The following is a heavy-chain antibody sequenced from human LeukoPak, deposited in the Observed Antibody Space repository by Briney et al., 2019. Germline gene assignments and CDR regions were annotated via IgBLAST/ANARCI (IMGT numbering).Heavy chain of an antibody. V-gene: IGHV3-74*01. CDR3: ARHSGSRTKFYYFDY. D-gene: IGHD6-19*01. Sequence: GGSLRLSCAASGFTFSNYWMHWVRQAPGKGLVWVSRINNDGRGTTYADSVKGRFTISRDNAKDTLYLQMNSLRVEDTAVYYCARHSGSRTKFYYFDYWGQGTLVTVSS. CDR2: INNDGRGT. J-gene: IGHJ4*02. CDR1: GFTFSNYW.